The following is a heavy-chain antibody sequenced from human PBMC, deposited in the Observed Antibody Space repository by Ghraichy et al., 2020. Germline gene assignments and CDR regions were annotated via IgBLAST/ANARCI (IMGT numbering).Heavy chain of an antibody. CDR1: GGSISSYY. J-gene: IGHJ5*02. Sequence: SETLSLTCTVSGGSISSYYWSWIRQPPGKGLEWIGYIYNSGSTNYNPSLKSRLTISVDTSKNQFSLKLSSVTAADTAVYYCARQSTIFGIGGWFDPWGQGTLVTVSS. CDR2: IYNSGST. V-gene: IGHV4-59*08. D-gene: IGHD3-3*01. CDR3: ARQSTIFGIGGWFDP.